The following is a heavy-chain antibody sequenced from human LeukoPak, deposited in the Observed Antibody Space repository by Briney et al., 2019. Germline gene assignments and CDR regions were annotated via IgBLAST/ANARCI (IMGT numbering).Heavy chain of an antibody. J-gene: IGHJ4*02. Sequence: ASVKVSCKASGYTFTSYDINWVRQATGQGLEWMGWMNPNSGNTGYAQKFQGRVTMTRDTSTSTVYMELSSLRSEDTAVYYCAIFGVVSLYYFDYWGQGTLVTVSS. CDR1: GYTFTSYD. D-gene: IGHD3-3*01. CDR2: MNPNSGNT. CDR3: AIFGVVSLYYFDY. V-gene: IGHV1-8*01.